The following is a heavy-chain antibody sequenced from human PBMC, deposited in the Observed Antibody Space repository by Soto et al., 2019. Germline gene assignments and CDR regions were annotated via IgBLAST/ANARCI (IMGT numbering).Heavy chain of an antibody. D-gene: IGHD2-2*01. Sequence: QVQLQESGPGLVKPSDTLSLTCAVSGYSITNVNWWAWIRQPPGKGLEWIGYIFHSGTTHYNPSLKSRVTMSVDASKNQFYPKVDSLTAEDTAVYYWARSPYADALDIWGQGTTVIVSS. CDR1: GYSITNVNW. J-gene: IGHJ3*02. V-gene: IGHV4-28*01. CDR3: ARSPYADALDI. CDR2: IFHSGTT.